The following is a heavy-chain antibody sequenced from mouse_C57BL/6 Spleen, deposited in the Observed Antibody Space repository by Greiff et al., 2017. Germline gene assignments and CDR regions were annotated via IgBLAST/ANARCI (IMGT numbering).Heavy chain of an antibody. Sequence: DVKLVESGGGLVQPGGSLKLSCAASGFTFSDYGMAWVRQAPRKGPEWVAFISNLAYSIYYADTVTGRFTISRENAKNTLYLEMSSLRSEDTAMYYCARRVYGSSLWYFDVWGTGTTVTVSS. V-gene: IGHV5-15*04. CDR1: GFTFSDYG. J-gene: IGHJ1*03. CDR3: ARRVYGSSLWYFDV. CDR2: ISNLAYSI. D-gene: IGHD1-1*01.